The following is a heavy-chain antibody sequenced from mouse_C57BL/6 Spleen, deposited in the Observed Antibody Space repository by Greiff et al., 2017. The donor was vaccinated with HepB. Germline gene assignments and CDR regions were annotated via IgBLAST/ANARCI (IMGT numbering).Heavy chain of an antibody. J-gene: IGHJ4*01. CDR1: GYAFSSSW. CDR3: AREGVRYAMDY. D-gene: IGHD1-1*01. CDR2: IYPGDGDT. V-gene: IGHV1-82*01. Sequence: VQLQQSGPELVKPGASVKISCKASGYAFSSSWMNWVKQRPGKGLEWIGRIYPGDGDTNYNGKFKGKATLTADKSSSTAYMQLSSLTSEDSAVYFCAREGVRYAMDYWGQGTSVTVSS.